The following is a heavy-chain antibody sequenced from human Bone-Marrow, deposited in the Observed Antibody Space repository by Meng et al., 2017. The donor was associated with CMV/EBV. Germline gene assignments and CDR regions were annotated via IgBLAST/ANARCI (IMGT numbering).Heavy chain of an antibody. Sequence: SVKVSCKACGGTFSSYAISWVRQAPGQGLEWMGGIIPILGIANYEQKFQGRVTITADKSTSTAYMELSSLRSADTDVYYCARCGLRCRTSYYREFDYWGQGTLVTVSS. J-gene: IGHJ4*02. D-gene: IGHD2-2*01. CDR1: GGTFSSYA. V-gene: IGHV1-69*10. CDR3: ARCGLRCRTSYYREFDY. CDR2: IIPILGIA.